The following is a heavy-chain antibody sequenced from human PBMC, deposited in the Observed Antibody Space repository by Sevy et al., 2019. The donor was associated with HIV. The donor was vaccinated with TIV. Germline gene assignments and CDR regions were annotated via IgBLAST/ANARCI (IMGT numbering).Heavy chain of an antibody. CDR1: GGTFSSYA. Sequence: ASVKVSCKASGGTFSSYAISWVRQAPGQGLEWMGKIIPIFGTANYAQKFQGRVTITADESTSTAYMELSSLRSEDTAVYYCARDSWEAAAGAEGLDYWGQGTLVTVSS. J-gene: IGHJ4*02. CDR3: ARDSWEAAAGAEGLDY. V-gene: IGHV1-69*13. CDR2: IIPIFGTA. D-gene: IGHD6-13*01.